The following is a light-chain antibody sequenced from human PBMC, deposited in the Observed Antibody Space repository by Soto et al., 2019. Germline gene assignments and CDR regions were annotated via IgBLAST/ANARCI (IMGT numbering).Light chain of an antibody. V-gene: IGKV1-5*03. Sequence: DIQMTQSPSTLSGSVGDRVTITCRASQTISSWLAWYQQKPGKAPKLLIYKASTLKSGVPSRFSGSGSGTEFTLTISSLQPDDFAIYYCQHYNSYSEAFGKGTKVELK. J-gene: IGKJ1*01. CDR3: QHYNSYSEA. CDR2: KAS. CDR1: QTISSW.